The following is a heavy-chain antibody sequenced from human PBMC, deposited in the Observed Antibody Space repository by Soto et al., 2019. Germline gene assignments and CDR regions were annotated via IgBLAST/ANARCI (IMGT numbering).Heavy chain of an antibody. Sequence: ASVKVSCKASGYTFTGYYMHWVRQAPGQGLEWMGWINPNSGGTNYAQKFQGRVTMTRDTSISTAYMELSRLRSDDTAVYYCARDRSDSSGLSYFDYWGQGTLVTVYS. D-gene: IGHD3-22*01. CDR3: ARDRSDSSGLSYFDY. V-gene: IGHV1-2*02. CDR1: GYTFTGYY. J-gene: IGHJ4*02. CDR2: INPNSGGT.